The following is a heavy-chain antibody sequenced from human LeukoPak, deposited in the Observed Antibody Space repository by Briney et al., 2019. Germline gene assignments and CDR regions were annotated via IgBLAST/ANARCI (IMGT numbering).Heavy chain of an antibody. D-gene: IGHD6-13*01. CDR2: IKQDGSEK. CDR3: ARVWFSSSPTFDS. V-gene: IGHV3-7*05. J-gene: IGHJ4*02. CDR1: GFTFSSKW. Sequence: GGSLTLFCAASGFTFSSKWMTWVRQAPGKGLEWVANIKQDGSEKYYVDSVKGRFTISRDNAKNSLYLQMNSLRAEDTAVYYCARVWFSSSPTFDSWGQGTGATVSS.